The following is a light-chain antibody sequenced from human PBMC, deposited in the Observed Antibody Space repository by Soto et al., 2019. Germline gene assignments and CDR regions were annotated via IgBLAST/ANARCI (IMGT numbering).Light chain of an antibody. V-gene: IGKV3-15*01. CDR1: QSVSSN. Sequence: EIVMTQSPATLSLSPGERATLSCRASQSVSSNLAWYQQKPGQAPRLLIYGASTRATGIPARFSGSGSGTEFTLPILSLHDDDFVFYYCQQYMNRRTFGGGSKVEIK. CDR2: GAS. J-gene: IGKJ4*01. CDR3: QQYMNRRT.